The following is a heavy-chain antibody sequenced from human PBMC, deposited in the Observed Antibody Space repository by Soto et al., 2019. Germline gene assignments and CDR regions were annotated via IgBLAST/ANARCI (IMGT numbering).Heavy chain of an antibody. CDR1: GGTFSSYT. CDR3: ARGNHRWLQLWYFDL. Sequence: QVQLVQSGAEVKKPGSSVTVSCKASGGTFSSYTISWVRQAPGQGLEWMGGIIPIFGTANYAQKFQGRVTITADESTSTAYMELSSQRSEDTAVYYCARGNHRWLQLWYFDLWGRGTLVTVSS. J-gene: IGHJ2*01. V-gene: IGHV1-69*12. D-gene: IGHD5-12*01. CDR2: IIPIFGTA.